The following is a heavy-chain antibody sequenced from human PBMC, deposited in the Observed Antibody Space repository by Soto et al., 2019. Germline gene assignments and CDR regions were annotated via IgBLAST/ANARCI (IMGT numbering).Heavy chain of an antibody. D-gene: IGHD4-17*01. CDR2: INHSGST. CDR3: ARGERRFYYYGMDV. J-gene: IGHJ6*02. Sequence: QVQLQQWGAGLLKPSETLSLTCAVYGGSFSGYYWSWIRQPPGKGLEWIGEINHSGSTNYNPSLKSRVPISVDTSKNQFSLKLSSVTAADTAVYYCARGERRFYYYGMDVWGQGTTVTVSS. CDR1: GGSFSGYY. V-gene: IGHV4-34*01.